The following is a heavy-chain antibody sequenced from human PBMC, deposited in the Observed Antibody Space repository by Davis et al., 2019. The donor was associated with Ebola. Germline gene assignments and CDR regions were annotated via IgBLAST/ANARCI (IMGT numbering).Heavy chain of an antibody. D-gene: IGHD4-17*01. V-gene: IGHV3-74*01. CDR3: TRDYGDYVNDD. CDR1: GFTFSTYW. Sequence: GESLKIPCAASGFTFSTYWMNWVRQVPGKGLVWVSRIQTDGSSTSYADSVKGRFTISRDNAKNTLYLQMNSLRVEDTAVYYCTRDYGDYVNDDWGQGTLVTVSS. CDR2: IQTDGSST. J-gene: IGHJ4*02.